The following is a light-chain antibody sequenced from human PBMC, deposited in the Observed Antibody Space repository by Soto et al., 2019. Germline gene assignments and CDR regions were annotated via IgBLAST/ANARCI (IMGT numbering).Light chain of an antibody. CDR3: QQSNRTPWT. CDR1: QNINTY. J-gene: IGKJ1*01. V-gene: IGKV1-39*01. Sequence: DIQMTQSPSSLSASVGDRVTITCRASQNINTYLNWYQKKPGTAPKLLICAASSLQSGVPSRFSGSTSGTDFTLTISSLQPEDFATYYCQQSNRTPWTFGQGTKVDIK. CDR2: AAS.